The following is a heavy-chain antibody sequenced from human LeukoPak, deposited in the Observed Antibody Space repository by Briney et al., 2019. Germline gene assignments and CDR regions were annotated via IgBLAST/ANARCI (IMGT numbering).Heavy chain of an antibody. Sequence: PSETLPLTCTVSGYSISTGYYWGWIRQPPGKGLEWIGSFYHSESASYNPSLKNRVTISVGTSKNQFSLKLSSVTAADTAVYHCARHRGPAAGRFDPWGQGTLVTVSS. CDR2: FYHSESA. CDR1: GYSISTGYY. D-gene: IGHD6-13*01. CDR3: ARHRGPAAGRFDP. J-gene: IGHJ5*02. V-gene: IGHV4-38-2*02.